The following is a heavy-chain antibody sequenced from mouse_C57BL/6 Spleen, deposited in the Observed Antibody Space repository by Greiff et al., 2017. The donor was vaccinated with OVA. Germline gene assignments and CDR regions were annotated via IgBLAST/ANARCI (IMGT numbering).Heavy chain of an antibody. Sequence: VKLQQSGAELVMPGASVKLSCKASGYTFTSYWMHWVKQRPGQGLEWIGEIDPSDSYTNYNQKFKGKSTLTVDKSSSTAYMQLSSLTSEDSAVYYCARSSGTFTTRAMDYWGQGTSVTVSS. J-gene: IGHJ4*01. CDR1: GYTFTSYW. CDR2: IDPSDSYT. V-gene: IGHV1-69*01. D-gene: IGHD1-1*01. CDR3: ARSSGTFTTRAMDY.